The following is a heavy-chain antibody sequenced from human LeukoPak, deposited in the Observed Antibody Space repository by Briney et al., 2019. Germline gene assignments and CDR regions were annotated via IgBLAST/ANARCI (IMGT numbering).Heavy chain of an antibody. V-gene: IGHV4-61*05. Sequence: SETLSLTCTVSGGSISSSSYYWGWIRQPPGKGLEWIGYIYYSGSTNYNPSLKSRVTISVDTSKNQFSLKLSSVTAADTAVYYCARASGGIAARSLYYYGSGSYPQKYMDVWGKGTTVTVSS. D-gene: IGHD3-10*01. CDR1: GGSISSSSYY. J-gene: IGHJ6*03. CDR2: IYYSGST. CDR3: ARASGGIAARSLYYYGSGSYPQKYMDV.